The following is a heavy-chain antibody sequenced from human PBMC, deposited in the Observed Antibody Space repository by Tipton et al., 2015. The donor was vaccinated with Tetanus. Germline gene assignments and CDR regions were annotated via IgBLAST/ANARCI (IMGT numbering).Heavy chain of an antibody. J-gene: IGHJ6*02. V-gene: IGHV4-34*01. CDR1: GGSFSGNY. D-gene: IGHD6-19*01. CDR2: VPHGGST. CDR3: ARGQAGPRANV. Sequence: TLSLTCAVYGGSFSGNYWNWIRQPPGKGLEWIVEVPHGGSTTYNPSLKSRVTISVDTSKTQFSLKLTSVTAADTAVYYCARGQAGPRANVWGQGTTVTVSS.